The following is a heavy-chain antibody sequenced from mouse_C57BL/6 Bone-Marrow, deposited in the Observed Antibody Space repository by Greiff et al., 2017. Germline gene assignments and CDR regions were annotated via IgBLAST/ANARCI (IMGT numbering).Heavy chain of an antibody. CDR1: GYTFTSYW. CDR2: IDPSDSYT. V-gene: IGHV1-69*01. Sequence: QVQLQQPGAELVMPGASVKLSCKASGYTFTSYWMHWVKQRTGQGLEWIGEIDPSDSYTNYNEKFKGKSTLTVDKSSSTAYMQLSSLTSEDSEVYYRARWYYGSKDYWGQGTTLTVSS. J-gene: IGHJ2*01. CDR3: ARWYYGSKDY. D-gene: IGHD1-1*01.